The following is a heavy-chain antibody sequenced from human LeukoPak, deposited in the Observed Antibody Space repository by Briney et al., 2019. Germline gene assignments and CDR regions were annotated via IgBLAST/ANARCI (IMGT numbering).Heavy chain of an antibody. J-gene: IGHJ6*03. V-gene: IGHV3-53*01. CDR2: IYSGGST. CDR1: GFTVSCNY. D-gene: IGHD3-10*01. Sequence: GGSLRLSCAVSGFTVSCNYMRWVRQAPGKGLEWVSVIYSGGSTYYADSVKGRFTISRDNSKNTLYLQMNSLSAEDTAVDYFASGSGSCRTPYYYMDVWGTGTTVTVSS. CDR3: ASGSGSCRTPYYYMDV.